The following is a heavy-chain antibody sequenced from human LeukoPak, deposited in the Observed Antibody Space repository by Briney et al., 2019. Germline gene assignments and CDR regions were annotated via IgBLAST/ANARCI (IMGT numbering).Heavy chain of an antibody. Sequence: GGSLRLSCAASGFTFSSYGMHWVRQAPGKGLEWVAFIRYDGSNKYYADSVKGRFTISGDNSKNTLYLQMNSLRAEDTAVYYCAKAISEYSYGYSFDYWGQGTLVTVSS. J-gene: IGHJ4*02. CDR1: GFTFSSYG. CDR2: IRYDGSNK. CDR3: AKAISEYSYGYSFDY. V-gene: IGHV3-30*02. D-gene: IGHD5-18*01.